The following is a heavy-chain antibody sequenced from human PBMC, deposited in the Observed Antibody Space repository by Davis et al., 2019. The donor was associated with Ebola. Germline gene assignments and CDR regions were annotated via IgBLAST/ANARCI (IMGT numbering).Heavy chain of an antibody. CDR3: ATQGGYSNGGHFDF. Sequence: PGGSLRLSCAASGFTFSSYAMHRVRQAPGKGLEWVAYIRYDGSNKYYSKSVKGRFTISRDDPKDTLYLEMSSLRIDDTAVYYCATQGGYSNGGHFDFWGRGTLVTVSS. CDR2: IRYDGSNK. CDR1: GFTFSSYA. V-gene: IGHV3-30*02. D-gene: IGHD4-11*01. J-gene: IGHJ4*02.